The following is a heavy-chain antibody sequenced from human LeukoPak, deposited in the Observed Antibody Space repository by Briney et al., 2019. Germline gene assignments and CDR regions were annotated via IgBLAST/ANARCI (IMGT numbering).Heavy chain of an antibody. V-gene: IGHV4-4*09. Sequence: SETLSLTCTVSGGSISSYYWSWIRQPPGKGLGWMGYIYTSGSTNYNPSLKSRVTISVDTSKNQFSLKLSSVTAADTAVYYCARAYLYYDSSGYYYVAFDIWGQGTMVTVSS. CDR2: IYTSGST. J-gene: IGHJ3*02. CDR3: ARAYLYYDSSGYYYVAFDI. D-gene: IGHD3-22*01. CDR1: GGSISSYY.